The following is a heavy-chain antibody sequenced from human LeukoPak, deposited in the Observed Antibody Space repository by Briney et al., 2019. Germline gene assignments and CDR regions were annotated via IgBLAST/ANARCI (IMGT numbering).Heavy chain of an antibody. CDR3: ARLRLTPHYFDY. Sequence: SETLSLTYTVSGGSISSSSYYWGWIRQPPGKGLEWIGSIYYSGSTYYNPSLKSRVTISVDTSKNQFSLKLSSVTAADTAVYYCARLRLTPHYFDYWGQGTLVTVSS. V-gene: IGHV4-39*07. J-gene: IGHJ4*02. D-gene: IGHD3-16*01. CDR2: IYYSGST. CDR1: GGSISSSSYY.